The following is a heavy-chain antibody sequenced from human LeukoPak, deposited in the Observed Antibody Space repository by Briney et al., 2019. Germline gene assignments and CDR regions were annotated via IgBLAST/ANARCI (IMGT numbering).Heavy chain of an antibody. D-gene: IGHD2-2*01. Sequence: QPGGSLRLSCAASGFTFSNYAMSWVLQAPGKGLEWVSAISASGGSTYYADSVKGRFTISRDNSKNTLYLQLNSLRAEDTAVYYCAKDLGYCSSTSCSWDYWGQGTLVTVSS. J-gene: IGHJ4*02. CDR3: AKDLGYCSSTSCSWDY. CDR1: GFTFSNYA. V-gene: IGHV3-23*01. CDR2: ISASGGST.